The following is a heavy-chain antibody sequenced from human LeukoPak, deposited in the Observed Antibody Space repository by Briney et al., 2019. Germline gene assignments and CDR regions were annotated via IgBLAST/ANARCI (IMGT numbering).Heavy chain of an antibody. J-gene: IGHJ3*02. Sequence: GGSLRLSCAASGFTFSDYYMSWIRQAPGEGLEWVSYISSSSSYTNYADSVKGRFTISRDNAKNSLYLQMNSLRAEDTAVYYCARDPRYGDYRDAFDIWGQGTMVTVSS. V-gene: IGHV3-11*06. CDR3: ARDPRYGDYRDAFDI. CDR2: ISSSSSYT. D-gene: IGHD4-17*01. CDR1: GFTFSDYY.